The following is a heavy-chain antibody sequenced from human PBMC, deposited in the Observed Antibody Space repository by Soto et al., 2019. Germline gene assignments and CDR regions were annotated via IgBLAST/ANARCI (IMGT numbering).Heavy chain of an antibody. CDR3: ARVGPWVPYYYDSSPYTFENWFDP. CDR1: CGSVRSSVYY. CDR2: IYHGGST. D-gene: IGHD3-22*01. Sequence: LSLTCTVSCGSVRSSVYYWGWIRQPPGKGLEWIGSIYHGGSTYYNPSLNSRVTLSIDMTNNHVSLILNSVTAADTAVYYCARVGPWVPYYYDSSPYTFENWFDPWGQGTLVTVSS. V-gene: IGHV4-39*02. J-gene: IGHJ5*02.